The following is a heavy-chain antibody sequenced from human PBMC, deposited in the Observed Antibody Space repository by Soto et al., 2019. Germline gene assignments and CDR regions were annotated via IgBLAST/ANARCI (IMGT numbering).Heavy chain of an antibody. CDR3: ARATQPDH. D-gene: IGHD2-2*01. CDR2: IWYDGSNE. J-gene: IGHJ5*02. V-gene: IGHV3-33*01. Sequence: QVQLVESGGGVVQPGRSLRLSCAASGFTFSNYGMHWVRQAPGKGLEWVAIIWYDGSNEYYADSVKGRFTISRDNSENTLYLQMNSLRAEDTAVYYCARATQPDHWGQGTLVTVSS. CDR1: GFTFSNYG.